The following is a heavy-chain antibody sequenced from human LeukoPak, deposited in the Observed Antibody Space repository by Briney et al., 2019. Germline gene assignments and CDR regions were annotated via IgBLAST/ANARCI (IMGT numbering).Heavy chain of an antibody. J-gene: IGHJ4*02. CDR3: ARVGVAAPYYFDY. CDR2: IHYSGGIT. D-gene: IGHD2-15*01. CDR1: GGSISSYY. V-gene: IGHV4-59*01. Sequence: SETLSLTCTVSGGSISSYYWSWIRQPPGKGLEWIGYIHYSGGITYYNPSLKSRVTISVDTSKNQFSLKLSSVTAADTAVYYCARVGVAAPYYFDYWGQGTLVTVSS.